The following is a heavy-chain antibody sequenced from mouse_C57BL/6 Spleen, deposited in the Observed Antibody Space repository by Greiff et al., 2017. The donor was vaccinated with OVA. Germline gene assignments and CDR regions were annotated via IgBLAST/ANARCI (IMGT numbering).Heavy chain of an antibody. CDR3: ARKGSNYVNFDY. D-gene: IGHD2-5*01. J-gene: IGHJ2*01. CDR2: IWPGGGT. V-gene: IGHV2-9-1*01. CDR1: GFSLTSYA. Sequence: QVQLKESGPGLVAPSQSLSITCTVSGFSLTSYAISWVRQPPGKGLEWLGVIWPGGGTNYNSALNSRLSISKDNSKSQVFLKMNSLQTDDTARYYCARKGSNYVNFDYWGQGTTLTVSS.